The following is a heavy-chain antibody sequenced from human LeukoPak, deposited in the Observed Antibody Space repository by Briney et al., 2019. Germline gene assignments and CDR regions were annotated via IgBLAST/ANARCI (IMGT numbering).Heavy chain of an antibody. CDR2: IYTSGST. J-gene: IGHJ4*02. V-gene: IGHV4-61*02. CDR1: GGSISSGSYY. D-gene: IGHD5-18*01. Sequence: KASQTLSLTCTVSGGSISSGSYYWSWIRQPAGKGLEWIGRIYTSGSTNYNPSPKSRVTISVDTSKNQFSLKLSSVTAADTAVYYCARESGGYSYGSFDYWGQGTLVTVSS. CDR3: ARESGGYSYGSFDY.